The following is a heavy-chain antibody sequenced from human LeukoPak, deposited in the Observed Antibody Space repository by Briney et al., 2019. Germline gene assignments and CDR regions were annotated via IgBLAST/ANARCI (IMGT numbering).Heavy chain of an antibody. CDR3: ARDSSGWYENDY. CDR2: INPNSGGT. Sequence: ASVKVCCKASGYTFTGYYMHWVRQAPGQGLEWMGWINPNSGGTNYAQKFQGRVTMTRDTSISTAYMELSRLRSDDTAVYYCARDSSGWYENDYWGQGTLVTVSS. D-gene: IGHD6-19*01. V-gene: IGHV1-2*02. J-gene: IGHJ4*02. CDR1: GYTFTGYY.